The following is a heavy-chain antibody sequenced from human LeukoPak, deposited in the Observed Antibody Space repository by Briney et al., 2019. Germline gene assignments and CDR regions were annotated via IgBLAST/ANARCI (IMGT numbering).Heavy chain of an antibody. Sequence: GASVKVSCKASGGTFSSYAISWVRQAPGQGLEWMGGIIPIFGTANYAQKFQGRVTITTDESTSTAYMELSSLRSEDTAAYYCAREGRSLGPYYFDYWGQGTLVTVSS. CDR1: GGTFSSYA. V-gene: IGHV1-69*05. J-gene: IGHJ4*02. CDR3: AREGRSLGPYYFDY. D-gene: IGHD3-16*02. CDR2: IIPIFGTA.